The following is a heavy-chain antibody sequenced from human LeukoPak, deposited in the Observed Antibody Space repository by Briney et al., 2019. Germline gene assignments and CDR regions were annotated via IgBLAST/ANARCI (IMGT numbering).Heavy chain of an antibody. CDR1: GFTFSSYC. CDR2: IKQDGRDK. Sequence: GGSLRLSCAASGFTFSSYCMTWVRQAPGKGLEWVASIKQDGRDKYYVDSVKGRFTISRDNAKNSLYLQMNSLRVEDTAVYYCARDKGAYYDSSGYQYNWFDPWGQGALVTVSS. J-gene: IGHJ5*02. CDR3: ARDKGAYYDSSGYQYNWFDP. D-gene: IGHD3-22*01. V-gene: IGHV3-7*01.